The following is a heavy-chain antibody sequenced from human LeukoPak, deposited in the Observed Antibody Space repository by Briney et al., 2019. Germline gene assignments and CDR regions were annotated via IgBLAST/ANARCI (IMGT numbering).Heavy chain of an antibody. V-gene: IGHV4-59*02. CDR1: GGSVSSYY. D-gene: IGHD3-3*01. Sequence: SETLSLTCTVSGGSVSSYYWCWIRQPPGRGLEWIGYIYYSGSTNYNPSLKSRVTISVDTSKNQFSLKLSSVTAADTAVYYCARDGRSGYYSYWGQGTLVTVSS. CDR3: ARDGRSGYYSY. CDR2: IYYSGST. J-gene: IGHJ4*02.